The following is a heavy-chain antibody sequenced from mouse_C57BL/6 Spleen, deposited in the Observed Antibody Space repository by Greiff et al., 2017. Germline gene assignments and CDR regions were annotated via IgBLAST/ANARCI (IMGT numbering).Heavy chain of an antibody. V-gene: IGHV5-12*01. Sequence: EVKVVESGGGLVQPGGSLKLSCAASGFTFSDYYMYWVRQTPEKRLEWVAYISNGGGSTYYPDTVKGRFTISRDNAKNTLYLQLSRLKSEDTAMYYCARRTVDYYFDYWGQGTTLTVSS. CDR2: ISNGGGST. CDR3: ARRTVDYYFDY. D-gene: IGHD1-1*01. CDR1: GFTFSDYY. J-gene: IGHJ2*01.